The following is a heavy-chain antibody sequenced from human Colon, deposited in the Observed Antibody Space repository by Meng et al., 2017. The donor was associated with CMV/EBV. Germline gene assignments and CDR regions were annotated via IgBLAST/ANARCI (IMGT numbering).Heavy chain of an antibody. Sequence: GESLKISCAASGFTFSSYAMHWVRQAPGKGLEWVAVISYDESNKYYADSVKGRFTISRDNSKNTLYLQMNSLRAEDTAVYYCAQPGGYGDYGMDVWGQGTTVTVSS. CDR2: ISYDESNK. J-gene: IGHJ6*02. V-gene: IGHV3-30-3*01. CDR3: AQPGGYGDYGMDV. CDR1: GFTFSSYA. D-gene: IGHD4-17*01.